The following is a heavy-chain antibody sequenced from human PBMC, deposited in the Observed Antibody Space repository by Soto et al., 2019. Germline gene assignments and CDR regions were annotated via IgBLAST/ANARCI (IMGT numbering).Heavy chain of an antibody. D-gene: IGHD2-15*01. CDR1: GFTFSSYG. Sequence: GGSLRLSCAASGFTFSSYGMHWVRQAPGKGLEWVAVISYDGSNKYYADSVKGRFTISRDNSKNTLYLQMNSLRAEDTAVYYCAKDNEDIVVVVAARGGPYYFDYWGQGTLGTVSS. CDR3: AKDNEDIVVVVAARGGPYYFDY. J-gene: IGHJ4*02. CDR2: ISYDGSNK. V-gene: IGHV3-30*18.